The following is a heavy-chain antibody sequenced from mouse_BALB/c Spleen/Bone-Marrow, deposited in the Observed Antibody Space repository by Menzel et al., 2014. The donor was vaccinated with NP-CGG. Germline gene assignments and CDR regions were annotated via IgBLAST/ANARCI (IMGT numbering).Heavy chain of an antibody. Sequence: VQLKESGGGLVKPGGSLNLSCAASGFTFSDYYMYWVRQTPEKRLEWVATISDGGSYTYYPDSVKGRFTISRDNAKNNLYLQMSSLKSEDTAMYYCANYYGSTWFAYRGQGTLVTVSA. V-gene: IGHV5-4*02. CDR1: GFTFSDYY. J-gene: IGHJ3*01. CDR2: ISDGGSYT. D-gene: IGHD1-1*01. CDR3: ANYYGSTWFAY.